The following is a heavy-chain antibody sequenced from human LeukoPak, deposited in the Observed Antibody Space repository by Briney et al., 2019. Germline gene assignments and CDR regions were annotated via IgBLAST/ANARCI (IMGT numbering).Heavy chain of an antibody. CDR3: ARNEYSSSPGTLLDY. V-gene: IGHV4-4*09. J-gene: IGHJ4*02. CDR2: IYTSGSA. Sequence: PSETLSLTCTVSGGSISSYYWSWIRQPPGKGLEWMGYIYTSGSANYNPSLKSRVTISVATYTNQFSLKLSFVTAAATAVSYCARNEYSSSPGTLLDYWGQGTLVTVSS. CDR1: GGSISSYY. D-gene: IGHD6-6*01.